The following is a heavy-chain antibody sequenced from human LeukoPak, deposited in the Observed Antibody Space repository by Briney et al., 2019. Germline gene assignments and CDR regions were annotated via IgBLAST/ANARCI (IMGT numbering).Heavy chain of an antibody. J-gene: IGHJ4*02. D-gene: IGHD1-26*01. CDR2: ISYDGSNK. V-gene: IGHV3-30*18. CDR1: GFTFSSYG. CDR3: AKDGSIVGIYYFDY. Sequence: PGGSLRLSCAASGFTFSSYGMHWVRQAPGKGLEWVAVISYDGSNKYYADSVQGRFTISRDNSKNTLYLQMNSLRPEDTAVYYCAKDGSIVGIYYFDYWGPGTLVTVSS.